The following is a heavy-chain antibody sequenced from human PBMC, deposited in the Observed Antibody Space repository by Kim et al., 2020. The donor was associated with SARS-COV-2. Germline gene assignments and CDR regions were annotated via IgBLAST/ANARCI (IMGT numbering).Heavy chain of an antibody. D-gene: IGHD6-13*01. CDR3: ARLHYSSSPFDF. V-gene: IGHV4-39*01. J-gene: IGHJ5*01. CDR1: GGSISSSSYY. Sequence: SETLSLTCTVSGGSISSSSYYWVWLRQPPGMGLEWIGCIYYSGSTYYNPSLKSRVTISVYTSKNQLSLNPSSVTAADTAVYYCARLHYSSSPFDFWAQGT. CDR2: IYYSGST.